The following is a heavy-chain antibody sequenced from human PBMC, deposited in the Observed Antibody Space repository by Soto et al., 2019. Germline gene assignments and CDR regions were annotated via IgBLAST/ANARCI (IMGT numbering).Heavy chain of an antibody. CDR3: ARLATTGTTGDTLDY. CDR1: GGTFSSYA. Sequence: SVKVSCKASGGTFSSYAISWVRQAPGQGLEWMGGIIPIFGTANYAQKFQGRVTITADESTSTAYMELSSLRSDDTAVYYCARLATTGTTGDTLDYWGQGTLVTVSS. V-gene: IGHV1-69*13. J-gene: IGHJ4*02. D-gene: IGHD1-7*01. CDR2: IIPIFGTA.